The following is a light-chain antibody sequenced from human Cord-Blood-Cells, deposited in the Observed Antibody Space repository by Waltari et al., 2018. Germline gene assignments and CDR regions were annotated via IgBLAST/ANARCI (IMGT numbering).Light chain of an antibody. CDR1: SSDVGGYNY. CDR3: SSYTSSSTLV. CDR2: DVS. V-gene: IGLV2-14*01. J-gene: IGLJ2*01. Sequence: QSALTQPASVSGSPGQSITISCTGTSSDVGGYNYVSGYQQHPGKAPKLMINDVSNRPSGVSNRFSGSKSGNTASLTISELQAEDEADYYCSSYTSSSTLVFGGGTKLTVL.